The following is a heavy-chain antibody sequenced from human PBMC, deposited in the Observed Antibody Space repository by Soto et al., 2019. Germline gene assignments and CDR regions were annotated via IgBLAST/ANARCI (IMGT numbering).Heavy chain of an antibody. CDR2: MNPSSGNT. V-gene: IGHV1-8*01. CDR3: AKNADFFHYHMDV. J-gene: IGHJ6*03. Sequence: QVLLMQSGAEVRKPWASVTVSCEASGVTFGNYEINWVRQAPGQGLEWMGWMNPSSGNTGYAQKFQGRVTMTRITSTNTAYMELRSLTSEDTAVYYCAKNADFFHYHMDVWGEGTTVTVSS. CDR1: GVTFGNYE.